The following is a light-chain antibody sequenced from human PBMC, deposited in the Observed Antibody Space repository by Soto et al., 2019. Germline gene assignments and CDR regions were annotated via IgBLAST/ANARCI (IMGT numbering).Light chain of an antibody. J-gene: IGLJ1*01. CDR1: SSNIGSNH. CDR3: AAWDDSLSGFYV. CDR2: SSN. V-gene: IGLV1-47*02. Sequence: QSVLTQPPSASGTPGQRVIISCSGSSSNIGSNHVYWYQQFPGTAPRLLIYSSNQRPSGVPDRFSGSKSGTSASLAISGRRSEDEADYYCAAWDDSLSGFYVFGTGTKLTVL.